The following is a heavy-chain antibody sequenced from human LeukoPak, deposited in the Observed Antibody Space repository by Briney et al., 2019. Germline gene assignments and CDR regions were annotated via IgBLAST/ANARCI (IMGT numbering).Heavy chain of an antibody. J-gene: IGHJ6*03. Sequence: GGSLRLSCAPSGFTFSTYWMTWVRQAPGKGLEWVANIKEDGGENHYVDSVKGRFTISRDNAKNSLYLQMNSLRAEDTAVYYCARDYCSGGSCYSVDDYYYYYMDVWGKGTTVTVSS. V-gene: IGHV3-7*01. CDR2: IKEDGGEN. CDR3: ARDYCSGGSCYSVDDYYYYYMDV. D-gene: IGHD2-15*01. CDR1: GFTFSTYW.